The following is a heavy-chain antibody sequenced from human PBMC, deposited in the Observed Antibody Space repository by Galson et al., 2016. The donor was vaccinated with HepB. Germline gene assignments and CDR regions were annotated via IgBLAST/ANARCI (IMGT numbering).Heavy chain of an antibody. V-gene: IGHV5-10-1*01. J-gene: IGHJ5*02. CDR1: GYSFTNYW. CDR3: ARVASDILTVSCNCFAP. Sequence: QSGAEVKKPGESLRISCRGSGYSFTNYWISWVRQMPGKGLEWMGRIDPSDSYTNYSPSFQGHVTFSADKSLSTVYLHWSSLKASDTAMYYCARVASDILTVSCNCFAPWGPGTLVTVSS. D-gene: IGHD3-9*01. CDR2: IDPSDSYT.